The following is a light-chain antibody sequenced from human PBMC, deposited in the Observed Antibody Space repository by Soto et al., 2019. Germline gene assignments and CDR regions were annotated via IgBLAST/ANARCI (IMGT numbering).Light chain of an antibody. CDR2: ADT. CDR1: SSNIGAGYD. Sequence: QSVLTQPPSVSGAPGQRVSISCIGSSSNIGAGYDVHWYHQLPGAAPKLLIYADTNRPSGVPDRFSGSRSGTSASLAITGLQAEDEADYYCSSFTNSSTWVFGGGTKLTVL. J-gene: IGLJ3*02. V-gene: IGLV1-40*01. CDR3: SSFTNSSTWV.